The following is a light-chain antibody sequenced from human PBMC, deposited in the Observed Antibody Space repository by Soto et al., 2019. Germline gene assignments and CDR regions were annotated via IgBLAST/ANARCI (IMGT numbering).Light chain of an antibody. CDR1: QSVDSAF. CDR3: KQYASALT. CDR2: GAS. Sequence: EIVLTQSPGSLSLSLGERATLSCRASQSVDSAFFAWYQQKPGQPPRLLMYGASRRATGIPNRFSGSGSVTDFTLTISSQDLEDCAVYYCKQYASALTFGQGTKVEI. V-gene: IGKV3-20*01. J-gene: IGKJ1*01.